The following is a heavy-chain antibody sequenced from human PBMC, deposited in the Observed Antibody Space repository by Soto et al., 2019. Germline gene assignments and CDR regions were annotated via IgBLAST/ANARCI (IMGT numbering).Heavy chain of an antibody. V-gene: IGHV4-34*09. J-gene: IGHJ5*02. CDR3: ARDLYSHGQGFVA. Sequence: SETLSLTCAVYGGSFSGYYWTWIRQPPGTGLEWIGEINHSGSTNYNPSLESRLTISADTSKDQFSLKLRSVTAADTALYFCARDLYSHGQGFVAWGQGILVTVSS. CDR1: GGSFSGYY. D-gene: IGHD2-8*01. CDR2: INHSGST.